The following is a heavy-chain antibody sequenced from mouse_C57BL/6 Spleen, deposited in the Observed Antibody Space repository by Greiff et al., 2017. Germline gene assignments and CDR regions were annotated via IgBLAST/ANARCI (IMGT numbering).Heavy chain of an antibody. Sequence: QVQLQQSGAELVRPGASVTLSCKASGYTFTDYEMHWVKQTPVHGLEWIGAIDPETGGTAYNQKFKGKAILTADKSSSTAYMELRSLTSEDSAVYYWTRLGGNYYAMDYWGQGTSVTVSS. CDR2: IDPETGGT. CDR3: TRLGGNYYAMDY. V-gene: IGHV1-15*01. CDR1: GYTFTDYE. J-gene: IGHJ4*01.